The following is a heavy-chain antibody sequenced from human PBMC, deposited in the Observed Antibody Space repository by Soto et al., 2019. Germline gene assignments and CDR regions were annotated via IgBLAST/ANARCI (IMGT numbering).Heavy chain of an antibody. Sequence: QVQLQQWGAGLLKPSETLSLTCAVYGGSFSGYYWSWIRQPPGKGLEWIGEINHSGSTNYNPSLKSRVTISVDTSKNQFSLKLSSVTAADTAVYYGARYDFWSGYYLDYWGQGTIVTVSS. J-gene: IGHJ4*02. CDR3: ARYDFWSGYYLDY. V-gene: IGHV4-34*01. CDR2: INHSGST. D-gene: IGHD3-3*01. CDR1: GGSFSGYY.